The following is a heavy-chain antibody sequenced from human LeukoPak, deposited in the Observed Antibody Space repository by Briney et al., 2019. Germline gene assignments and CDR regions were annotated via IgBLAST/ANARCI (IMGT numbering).Heavy chain of an antibody. Sequence: GGSLRLSCAASGFTFNNYNMNWVRQAPGRALEWVSSITSSGTYIFYADSVKGRFTISRDNAKSTLLLQMNSLRAEDTAVYYCAKVRWDNSGWYYLDSWGQGTLVTVSS. V-gene: IGHV3-21*01. CDR1: GFTFNNYN. CDR2: ITSSGTYI. J-gene: IGHJ4*02. D-gene: IGHD6-19*01. CDR3: AKVRWDNSGWYYLDS.